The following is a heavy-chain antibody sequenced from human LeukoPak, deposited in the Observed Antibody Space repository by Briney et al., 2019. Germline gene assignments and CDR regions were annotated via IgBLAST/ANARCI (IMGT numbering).Heavy chain of an antibody. Sequence: PSETLSLTCTVSGVSISSSNSYWGWIRQPPGKGLEWIGSIYYSGNTYYNPSLKSQVSISIDTSKNQFSLRLTSVTAADTAVYYCARQTGSGLFILQGGQGTLVTVSS. V-gene: IGHV4-39*01. CDR3: ARQTGSGLFILQ. CDR2: IYYSGNT. J-gene: IGHJ4*02. D-gene: IGHD3/OR15-3a*01. CDR1: GVSISSSNSY.